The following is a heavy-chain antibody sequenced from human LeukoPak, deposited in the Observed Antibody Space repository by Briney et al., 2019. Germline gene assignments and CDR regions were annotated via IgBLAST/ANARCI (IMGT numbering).Heavy chain of an antibody. CDR3: ARDPYYSDAGGFTLDF. Sequence: ASVKVSCKASGYTISDYYIHWLRQPPGQGLDGMGWVTPQSGGTKLTQSFQDRVTLTTDTSTSTAYMELARLTSDDTAVFFCARDPYYSDAGGFTLDFWGQGTLVTVSS. D-gene: IGHD3-22*01. CDR1: GYTISDYY. J-gene: IGHJ4*02. CDR2: VTPQSGGT. V-gene: IGHV1-2*02.